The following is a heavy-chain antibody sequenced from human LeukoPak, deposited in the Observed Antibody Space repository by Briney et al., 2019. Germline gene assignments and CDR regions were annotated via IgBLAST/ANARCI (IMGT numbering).Heavy chain of an antibody. Sequence: GGSLRLSCAASGFSFGSYAMSWVRQAAGKGLEWVSEICGSISGSGDCTHYADSVKGRFTISRDNSKNTLYLQMNSLRAEDTAVYYCAKYGSRSGSNWFDPWGQGTLVTVSS. V-gene: IGHV3-23*01. CDR3: AKYGSRSGSNWFDP. CDR2: ICGSISGSGDCT. CDR1: GFSFGSYA. J-gene: IGHJ5*02. D-gene: IGHD3-10*01.